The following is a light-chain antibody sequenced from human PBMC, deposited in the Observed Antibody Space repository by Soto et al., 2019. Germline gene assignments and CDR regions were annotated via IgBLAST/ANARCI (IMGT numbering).Light chain of an antibody. V-gene: IGKV1-9*01. Sequence: DIQLTQSPSFLSASVGDRVTITCRASHDIRSYLAWYQQKPGKAPKLLISVASTLQSGVPSRFSGSGSGTEFTLTISSLRPEDFETYYCQQLNGYPLTFGGGTKVEI. CDR1: HDIRSY. J-gene: IGKJ4*01. CDR2: VAS. CDR3: QQLNGYPLT.